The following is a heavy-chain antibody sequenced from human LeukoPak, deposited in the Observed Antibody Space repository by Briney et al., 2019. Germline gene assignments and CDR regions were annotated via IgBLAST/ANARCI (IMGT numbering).Heavy chain of an antibody. V-gene: IGHV3-9*01. Sequence: PGGSLRLSCAASGFTFDDYAMHWVRQAPGKGLEWVSGISWNSGSIGYADSVKGRFTISRDNAKNSLYLQMNSLRAEDTALYYCAKGSAAGTWEYYFDYWGQGTLVTVSS. CDR2: ISWNSGSI. D-gene: IGHD6-13*01. CDR3: AKGSAAGTWEYYFDY. J-gene: IGHJ4*02. CDR1: GFTFDDYA.